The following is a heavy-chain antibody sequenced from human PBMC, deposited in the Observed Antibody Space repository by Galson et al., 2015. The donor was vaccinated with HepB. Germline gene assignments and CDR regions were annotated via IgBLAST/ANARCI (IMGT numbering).Heavy chain of an antibody. CDR3: ARGLVSSGYYGDY. Sequence: RLSCAVSGFSVSSNYMTWVRQAPGKGLECVAHIYSGGNTYYADSVKGRFTVSRDNSKNTLYLQMNSLRAEDAAVYYCARGLVSSGYYGDYWGQGTLVTVSS. J-gene: IGHJ4*02. D-gene: IGHD3-22*01. CDR1: GFSVSSNY. CDR2: IYSGGNT. V-gene: IGHV3-53*01.